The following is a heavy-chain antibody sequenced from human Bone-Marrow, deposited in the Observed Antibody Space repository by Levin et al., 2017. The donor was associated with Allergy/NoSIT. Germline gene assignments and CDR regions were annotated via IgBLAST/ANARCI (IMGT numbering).Heavy chain of an antibody. D-gene: IGHD4-23*01. CDR3: ARSRWFTAKSYDLYYALEV. Sequence: PGGSLRLSCQASGFSFSSYWIAWVRQTPGKGFEWMGIIDPADSDIRYSPSFQGQVTISADKSIDTAYLHWSGLRASDTATYFCARSRWFTAKSYDLYYALEVWGQGTTVTVSS. J-gene: IGHJ6*02. CDR1: GFSFSSYW. CDR2: IDPADSDI. V-gene: IGHV5-51*01.